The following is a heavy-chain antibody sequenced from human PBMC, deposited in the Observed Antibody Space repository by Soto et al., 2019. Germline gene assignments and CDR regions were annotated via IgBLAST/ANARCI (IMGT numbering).Heavy chain of an antibody. CDR3: ARGGIVVVPAAKERAFDI. Sequence: ASVKVSCKASGYTFTSYAMHWVRPAPGQKVEWMGWINAGNGNTKYSQKFQGRVTITRDTSASTAYMELSSLRSEDTAVYYCARGGIVVVPAAKERAFDIWGQGTMVTVSS. CDR2: INAGNGNT. D-gene: IGHD2-2*01. V-gene: IGHV1-3*01. J-gene: IGHJ3*02. CDR1: GYTFTSYA.